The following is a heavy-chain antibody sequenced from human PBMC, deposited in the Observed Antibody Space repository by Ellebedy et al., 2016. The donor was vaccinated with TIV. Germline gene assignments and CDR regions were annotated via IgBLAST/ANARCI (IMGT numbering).Heavy chain of an antibody. CDR3: ARTYGNTRPEY. D-gene: IGHD1/OR15-1a*01. V-gene: IGHV3-7*03. J-gene: IGHJ4*02. Sequence: ETLSLTCAVSGYSISNGYYWGWIRQPSGKGLEWVANIKPDGSAKYYVDSVKGRFTISRDNAKNSVYLQMNSLRVDDTAVYYCARTYGNTRPEYWGQGTQVTVSS. CDR1: GYSISNGYY. CDR2: IKPDGSAK.